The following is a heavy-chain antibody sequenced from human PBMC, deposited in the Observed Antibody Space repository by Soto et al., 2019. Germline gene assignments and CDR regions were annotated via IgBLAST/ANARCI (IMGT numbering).Heavy chain of an antibody. J-gene: IGHJ4*02. D-gene: IGHD2-15*01. CDR3: ARARCSGGSCYAIYFDY. CDR1: GFTFSSYS. CDR2: ISSSGSYI. V-gene: IGHV3-21*01. Sequence: GGSLRLSCAASGFTFSSYSMNWVRQAPGKGLEWVSSISSSGSYIYYADSVKGRFTISRDNAKNSLYLQMDSLRAEDTAVYYCARARCSGGSCYAIYFDYWGQGTLVTVSS.